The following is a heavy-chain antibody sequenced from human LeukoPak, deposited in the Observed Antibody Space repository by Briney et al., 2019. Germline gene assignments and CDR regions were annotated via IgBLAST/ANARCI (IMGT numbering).Heavy chain of an antibody. J-gene: IGHJ4*02. Sequence: GGSLRLSCAASGFTFSRSSMSWVRQAPGKGPEWVSSITGSGTYIYYAHSVKGRFTISRDNIQRSVYLQMNSLRAEDTAVYYCAREYYYDTDAGNYWGPGTLVTVSS. V-gene: IGHV3-21*01. CDR2: ITGSGTYI. CDR3: AREYYYDTDAGNY. D-gene: IGHD3-22*01. CDR1: GFTFSRSS.